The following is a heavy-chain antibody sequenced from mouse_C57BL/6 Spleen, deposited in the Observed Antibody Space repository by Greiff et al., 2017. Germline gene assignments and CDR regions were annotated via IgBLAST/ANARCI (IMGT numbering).Heavy chain of an antibody. CDR1: GFTFSSYA. CDR2: ISSGGDYI. D-gene: IGHD2-1*01. CDR3: TREDGNYWYFDV. J-gene: IGHJ1*03. V-gene: IGHV5-9-1*02. Sequence: EVNLVESGEGLVKPGGSLKLSCAASGFTFSSYAMSWVRQTPEKRLEWVAYISSGGDYIYYADTVKGRFTISRDNARNTLYLQMSSLKSEDTAMYYCTREDGNYWYFDVWGTGTTVTVSS.